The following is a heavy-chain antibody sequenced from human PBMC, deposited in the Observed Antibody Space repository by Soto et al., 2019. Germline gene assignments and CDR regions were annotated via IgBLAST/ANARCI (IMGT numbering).Heavy chain of an antibody. D-gene: IGHD6-13*01. Sequence: GGSLRLSCAASGFPFSIYEMNWVRQSPGKGLEWVSYISSSGSTIYYADSVKGRFTISRDNAKNSLYLQMNSLRAEDTAVYYCARWDGAAADYYYDYGMDVWGQGTRVTVSS. V-gene: IGHV3-48*03. CDR2: ISSSGSTI. CDR3: ARWDGAAADYYYDYGMDV. J-gene: IGHJ6*02. CDR1: GFPFSIYE.